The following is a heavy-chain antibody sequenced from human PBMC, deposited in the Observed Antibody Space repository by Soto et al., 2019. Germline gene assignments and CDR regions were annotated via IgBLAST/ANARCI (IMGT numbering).Heavy chain of an antibody. CDR3: ARVASSSWYGWFDP. CDR2: ISAYNGNT. CDR1: GYTFTSYG. V-gene: IGHV1-18*01. Sequence: GASVKVSCKASGYTFTSYGISWVRQAPGQGLEWMGWISAYNGNTNYAQKLQGRVTMTTDTSTSTAYMELRSLRSDDTAVYYCARVASSSWYGWFDPWGQGTLVTAPQ. J-gene: IGHJ5*02. D-gene: IGHD6-13*01.